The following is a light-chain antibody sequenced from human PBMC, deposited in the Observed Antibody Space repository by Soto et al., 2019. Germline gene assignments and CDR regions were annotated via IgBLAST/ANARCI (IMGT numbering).Light chain of an antibody. CDR1: QSFSSSY. Sequence: EIVLTLSPCTLSLSPGERATLSCRASQSFSSSYLAWYQQKPGQAPRLLIYATSSRATGIPDRFSGSGSQTDFTLTISRLEPEDFAVYYCQQYGTSPRTFGQGTKVDIK. CDR2: ATS. J-gene: IGKJ1*01. V-gene: IGKV3-20*01. CDR3: QQYGTSPRT.